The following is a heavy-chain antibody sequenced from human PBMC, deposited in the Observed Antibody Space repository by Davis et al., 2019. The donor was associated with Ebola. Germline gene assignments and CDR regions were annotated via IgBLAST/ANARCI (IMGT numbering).Heavy chain of an antibody. CDR2: ILVTSADT. J-gene: IGHJ3*01. CDR1: GFAFSSYV. CDR3: AKDTSNVWFDV. D-gene: IGHD6-19*01. Sequence: PSGSLRLSCAASGFAFSSYVMSWVRLAPGTGLEWVSILVTSADTYYADSVKGRFTISRDNSKNTLYLQMNGLRVEDTAIYYCAKDTSNVWFDVWGPGTMVTVSS. V-gene: IGHV3-23*01.